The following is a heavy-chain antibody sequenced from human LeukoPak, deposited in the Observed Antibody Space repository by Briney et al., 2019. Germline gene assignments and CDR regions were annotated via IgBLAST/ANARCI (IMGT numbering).Heavy chain of an antibody. V-gene: IGHV1-69*04. D-gene: IGHD5-18*01. Sequence: EASVKVSCKASGGTFSSYAISWVRQAPGQGLEWMGRIIPILGIANYAQKFQGRVTITADKSTSTAYMELSSLRSEDTAVYYCARDAPRIQPGVGDAFDIWGQGTMVTVSS. CDR3: ARDAPRIQPGVGDAFDI. CDR1: GGTFSSYA. CDR2: IIPILGIA. J-gene: IGHJ3*02.